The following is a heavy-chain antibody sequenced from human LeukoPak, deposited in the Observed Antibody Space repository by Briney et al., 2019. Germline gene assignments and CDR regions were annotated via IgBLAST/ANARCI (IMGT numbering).Heavy chain of an antibody. Sequence: GGSLRLSCAASGFTFSSYAMSWVRQAPGKGLEWVSAISGSGGSTYYADSVKGRFTISRDNSKNTLYLQMNSLRAEDTAVYYCAKDRGGRNYYYYMDVWGKGTTVTVSS. CDR2: ISGSGGST. V-gene: IGHV3-23*01. J-gene: IGHJ6*03. CDR1: GFTFSSYA. CDR3: AKDRGGRNYYYYMDV.